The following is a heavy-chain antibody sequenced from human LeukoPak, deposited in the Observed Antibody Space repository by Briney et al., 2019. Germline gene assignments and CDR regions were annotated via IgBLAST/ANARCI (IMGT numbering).Heavy chain of an antibody. CDR2: INPNSGGT. Sequence: ASVKVSCKASGYTFTGYYMHWVRQAPRQGLEWMGWINPNSGGTNYAQKFQGRVTMTRDTSISTAYMELSRLRSDDTAVYYCARDSEGTNYYDLGYWGQGTLVTVSS. D-gene: IGHD3-22*01. CDR3: ARDSEGTNYYDLGY. J-gene: IGHJ4*02. V-gene: IGHV1-2*02. CDR1: GYTFTGYY.